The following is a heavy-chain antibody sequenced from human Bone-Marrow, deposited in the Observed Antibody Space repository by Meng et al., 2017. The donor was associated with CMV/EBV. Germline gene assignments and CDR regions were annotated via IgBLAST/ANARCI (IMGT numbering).Heavy chain of an antibody. Sequence: GSRRLSCAVYGGSFSGYYWSWIRQPPGKGLEWIGEINHSGSTNYNPSLKSRVTISVDTSKNQFSLKLSSVTAADTAVYYCASGIVVVNYYYYGMDVWGQGTTVTVSS. CDR2: INHSGST. V-gene: IGHV4-34*01. CDR3: ASGIVVVNYYYYGMDV. J-gene: IGHJ6*02. D-gene: IGHD3-22*01. CDR1: GGSFSGYY.